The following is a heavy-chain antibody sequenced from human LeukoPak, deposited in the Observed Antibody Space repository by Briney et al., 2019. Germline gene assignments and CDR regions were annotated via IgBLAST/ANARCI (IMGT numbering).Heavy chain of an antibody. V-gene: IGHV3-66*02. CDR3: ARARDYIVVYF. J-gene: IGHJ4*02. D-gene: IGHD5-12*01. CDR1: GFTFSSNY. CDR2: LYSAGNT. Sequence: GESLRLSCAASGFTFSSNYMNWLRQAPGKGLEWVSVLYSAGNTYYADSVKGRFTISRDNSKNTLFLQMDSLRPEDTAVYYCARARDYIVVYFWGQGTLGTVSS.